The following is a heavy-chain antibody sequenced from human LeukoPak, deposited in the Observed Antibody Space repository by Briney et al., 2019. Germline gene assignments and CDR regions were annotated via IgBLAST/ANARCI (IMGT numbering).Heavy chain of an antibody. J-gene: IGHJ4*02. CDR3: ASEARPYGVYVGLFDY. Sequence: GGSLRLSCAASGFTFSSYGMHCVRQAPGKGLEWVAFIRYDGSNKYYADSVKGRFTISRDNSKNTLYLQMNSLRAEDTAVYYCASEARPYGVYVGLFDYWGQGTLVTVSS. D-gene: IGHD4-17*01. CDR1: GFTFSSYG. V-gene: IGHV3-30*02. CDR2: IRYDGSNK.